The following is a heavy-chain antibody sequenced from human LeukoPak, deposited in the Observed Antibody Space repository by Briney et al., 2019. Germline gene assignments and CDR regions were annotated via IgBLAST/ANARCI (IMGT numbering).Heavy chain of an antibody. D-gene: IGHD3-9*01. V-gene: IGHV1-69*04. CDR2: IIPILGIA. CDR3: ARVGGRRYFDYLDY. J-gene: IGHJ4*02. Sequence: ASVKVSCKASGGTFSSYAISWVRQAPGQGLEWMGRIIPILGIANYAQKFQGRVTITADKSTSTAYMELSSLRSEDTAVYYCARVGGRRYFDYLDYWGQGTLVTVSS. CDR1: GGTFSSYA.